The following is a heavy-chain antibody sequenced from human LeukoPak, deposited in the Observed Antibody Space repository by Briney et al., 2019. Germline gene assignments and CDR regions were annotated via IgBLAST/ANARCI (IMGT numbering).Heavy chain of an antibody. V-gene: IGHV4-31*03. Sequence: PSQTLSLTCTVSGGSISSGGYYWSWIRQHPGKGLEWIGYIYYSGITYYNPSLKSRVTISVDTSKNQFSLKLSSVTAADTAVYYCARYTAPLQDFDYWGQGTLVTVSS. CDR3: ARYTAPLQDFDY. CDR1: GGSISSGGYY. J-gene: IGHJ4*02. CDR2: IYYSGIT. D-gene: IGHD2-21*02.